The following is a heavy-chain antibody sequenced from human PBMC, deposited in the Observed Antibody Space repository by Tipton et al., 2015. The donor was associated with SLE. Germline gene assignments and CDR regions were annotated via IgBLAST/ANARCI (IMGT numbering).Heavy chain of an antibody. Sequence: TLSLTCTFSGGSISSHYWSWIRQPPGKGLEWIGYMYYSGSTDYNPSLKSRVTMSVDTSKDQFSLKLSSLTAADTAVYYCERHDGGDYFDMWGQGTMVTVSS. CDR2: MYYSGST. J-gene: IGHJ3*02. CDR1: GGSISSHY. V-gene: IGHV4-59*11. D-gene: IGHD3-16*01. CDR3: ERHDGGDYFDM.